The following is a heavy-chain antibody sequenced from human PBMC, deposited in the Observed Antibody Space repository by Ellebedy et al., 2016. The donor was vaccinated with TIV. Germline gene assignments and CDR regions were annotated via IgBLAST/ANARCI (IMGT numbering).Heavy chain of an antibody. CDR3: AREAYGDTLGYYYGMDV. CDR2: IYPGDSDT. Sequence: KVSXXGSGYSFNNYWIGWVRQMPGKGLEWMGIIYPGDSDTRYSPSFQGQVTISADKSISTAYLQWSSLKASDTAMYYCAREAYGDTLGYYYGMDVWGQGTTVTVSS. D-gene: IGHD4-17*01. V-gene: IGHV5-51*01. J-gene: IGHJ6*02. CDR1: GYSFNNYW.